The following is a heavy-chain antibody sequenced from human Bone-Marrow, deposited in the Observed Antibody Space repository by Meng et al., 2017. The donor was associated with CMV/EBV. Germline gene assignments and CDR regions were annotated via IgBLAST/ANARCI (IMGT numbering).Heavy chain of an antibody. V-gene: IGHV4-39*01. Sequence: GSLRLSCTVSGDSIRDSTHYWGWIRQPPGEGLEWIGDVYSYGTTHLNPSLESRVTLSVDLAKNQFSLSLKSVTAADRAAYYCARQFDDTAVGVLVCDYWGPGVLVNVHS. CDR1: GDSIRDSTHY. D-gene: IGHD3-3*01. CDR2: VYSYGTT. J-gene: IGHJ4*02. CDR3: ARQFDDTAVGVLVCDY.